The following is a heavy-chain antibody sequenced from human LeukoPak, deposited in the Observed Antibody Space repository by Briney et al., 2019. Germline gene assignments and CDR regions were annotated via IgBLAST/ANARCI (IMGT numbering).Heavy chain of an antibody. J-gene: IGHJ3*02. CDR3: ATAQYYDFWSGPDAFDI. CDR2: INHSGST. V-gene: IGHV4-34*01. Sequence: SETLSLTCAVYGGSFSGYYWSWIRQPPGKGLEWIGEINHSGSTNYNPSLKSRVTISVDTSKNQFSLKLSSVTAADTAVYYCATAQYYDFWSGPDAFDIWGQGTMVTVSS. CDR1: GGSFSGYY. D-gene: IGHD3-3*01.